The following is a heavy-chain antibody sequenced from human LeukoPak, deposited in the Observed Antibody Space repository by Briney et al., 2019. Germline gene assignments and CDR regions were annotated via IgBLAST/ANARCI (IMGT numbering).Heavy chain of an antibody. CDR2: ISGSGGST. CDR3: AKAGGYYDSPGAVIGYFDY. CDR1: GFTFSSYA. J-gene: IGHJ4*02. V-gene: IGHV3-23*01. D-gene: IGHD3-22*01. Sequence: GGSLRLSCAASGFTFSSYAMSWVRQAPGKGLEWVSAISGSGGSTYYADSVKGRFTISRDNSKNTLYLQMNSLRAEDTAVYYCAKAGGYYDSPGAVIGYFDYWGQGTLVTVSS.